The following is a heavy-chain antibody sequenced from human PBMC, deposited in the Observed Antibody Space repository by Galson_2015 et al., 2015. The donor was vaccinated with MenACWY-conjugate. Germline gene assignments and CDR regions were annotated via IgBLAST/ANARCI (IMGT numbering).Heavy chain of an antibody. J-gene: IGHJ3*02. CDR1: GLTFGDSP. CDR2: IRKKADGGTT. Sequence: SLRLSCAASGLTFGDSPMNWFRQAPGKGLEWVGFIRKKADGGTTEYAASVKGRFTISRDDSKSIAYLQMNSLKTEDTAVYYCTRPDFGSGRDASDIWGQGTMVTVSS. V-gene: IGHV3-49*03. CDR3: TRPDFGSGRDASDI. D-gene: IGHD3-3*01.